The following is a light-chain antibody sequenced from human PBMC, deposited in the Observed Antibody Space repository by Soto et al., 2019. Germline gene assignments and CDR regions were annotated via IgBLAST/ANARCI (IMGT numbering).Light chain of an antibody. J-gene: IGKJ4*01. V-gene: IGKV1-9*01. Sequence: DIQLTQSPSFLSASVGDRLTITCRASQDIRSSLAWYQQKPGKAPNLLIYTVSTLQSGVPSRFRGSRSGTEFTLTSSSLQPEDFATYYCQQVNSSPFTFGGGNKVEI. CDR2: TVS. CDR1: QDIRSS. CDR3: QQVNSSPFT.